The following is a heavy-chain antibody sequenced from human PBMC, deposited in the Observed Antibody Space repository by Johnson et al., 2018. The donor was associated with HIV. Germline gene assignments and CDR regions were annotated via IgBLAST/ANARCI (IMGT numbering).Heavy chain of an antibody. CDR1: GFTVSSNY. CDR3: ARDMVQLELLGAFEI. D-gene: IGHD1-7*01. Sequence: EQLVESGGGLVQPGGSLRLSCAASGFTVSSNYMSWVRQAPGKGLEWVSVIYSGGTTFYADSVKGRFTISRDNSKNTLYLQMNTLRAEDTAVYYCARDMVQLELLGAFEIWGQGTMVTVSS. J-gene: IGHJ3*02. V-gene: IGHV3-66*01. CDR2: IYSGGTT.